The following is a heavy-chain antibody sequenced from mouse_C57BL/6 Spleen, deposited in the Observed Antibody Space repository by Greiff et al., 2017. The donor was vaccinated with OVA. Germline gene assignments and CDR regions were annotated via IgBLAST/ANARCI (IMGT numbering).Heavy chain of an antibody. J-gene: IGHJ2*01. D-gene: IGHD1-1*01. CDR3: AVYYYGSSYVLYYDY. Sequence: QVQLQQSGPELVKPGASVKISCKASGYAFSSSWMNWVRQRPGKGLEWIGRIYPGDGDTNYNGKFKGKATLTADKSSSTAYMQLSSLTSEDSAVYFCAVYYYGSSYVLYYDYWGQGTTLTVSS. CDR2: IYPGDGDT. CDR1: GYAFSSSW. V-gene: IGHV1-82*01.